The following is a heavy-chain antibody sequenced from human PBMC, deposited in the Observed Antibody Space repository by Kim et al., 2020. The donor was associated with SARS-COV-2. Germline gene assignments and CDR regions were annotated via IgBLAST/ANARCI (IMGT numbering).Heavy chain of an antibody. Sequence: GGSLRLSCAASGFSFTYFDMNWVRQAPGKGLEWVSHISSSTSTTYYADSVKGRFTISTDTAKRSLSLQMNSLRDEDTAVYYCARDKLFFDIFTGLEHRGGFDLWGQGTVVTVSS. D-gene: IGHD3-9*01. CDR2: ISSSTSTT. CDR1: GFSFTYFD. J-gene: IGHJ3*01. CDR3: ARDKLFFDIFTGLEHRGGFDL. V-gene: IGHV3-48*02.